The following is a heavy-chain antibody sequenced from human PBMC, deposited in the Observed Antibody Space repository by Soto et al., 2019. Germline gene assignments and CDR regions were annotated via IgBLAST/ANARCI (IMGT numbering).Heavy chain of an antibody. Sequence: GRSLTLSCVASGFTYIGYNMNWVRQAPGKGLEWDGSISSSSTYIYYADSLKGRVTVSRDNAEKSLYLHMNSLRAEDTAVFYCARDPSKRGTAMDVWGQGTTVTVSS. CDR1: GFTYIGYN. CDR2: ISSSSTYI. V-gene: IGHV3-21*01. D-gene: IGHD2-21*02. J-gene: IGHJ6*02. CDR3: ARDPSKRGTAMDV.